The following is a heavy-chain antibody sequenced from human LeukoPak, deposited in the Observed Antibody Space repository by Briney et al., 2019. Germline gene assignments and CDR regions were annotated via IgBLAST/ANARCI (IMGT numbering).Heavy chain of an antibody. V-gene: IGHV3-48*01. Sequence: GGSLILSCAASGFTFTTYSMNWVRQAPGKELEWVSSISSGSSTIYYADSVKGRFAISRDNAKNSLYLQMSSLRAEDTAVYYCARDGVFSFAYWGQGTLVTVSS. CDR1: GFTFTTYS. CDR2: ISSGSSTI. CDR3: ARDGVFSFAY. D-gene: IGHD3-3*01. J-gene: IGHJ4*02.